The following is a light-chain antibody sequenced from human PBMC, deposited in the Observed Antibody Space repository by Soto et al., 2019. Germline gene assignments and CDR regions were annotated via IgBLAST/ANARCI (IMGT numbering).Light chain of an antibody. CDR3: QQYKDHVWT. V-gene: IGKV1-5*01. CDR2: DAS. J-gene: IGKJ1*01. CDR1: QTVERW. Sequence: DIQMTQSPSTLPASVGDRVTISCRASQTVERWLAWYQQKPGKAPKLLISDASTLERGVPSRFSGSGSATDFTLTISGLQSDDFATYYCQQYKDHVWTFGQGTKV.